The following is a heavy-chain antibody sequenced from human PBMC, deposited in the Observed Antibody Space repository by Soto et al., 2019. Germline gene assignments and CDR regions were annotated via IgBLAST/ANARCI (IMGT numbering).Heavy chain of an antibody. CDR2: INHSGST. J-gene: IGHJ4*02. CDR3: ARIPTRGDVDYFDY. V-gene: IGHV4-34*01. D-gene: IGHD5-12*01. CDR1: GGSFSGYY. Sequence: SETLSLTCAVYGGSFSGYYWSWIRQPPGKGLEWIGEINHSGSTNYNPSLKSRVTISVDTSKNQFSLKLSSVTAADTAIYFCARIPTRGDVDYFDYWGQGTLVTVS.